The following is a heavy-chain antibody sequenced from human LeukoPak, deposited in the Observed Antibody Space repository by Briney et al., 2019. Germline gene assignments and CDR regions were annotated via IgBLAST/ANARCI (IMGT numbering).Heavy chain of an antibody. D-gene: IGHD3-3*01. CDR2: ILGSDGST. V-gene: IGHV3-23*01. Sequence: PGGSLRLSCVASGFTFSSDAQSWVRQAPGKGLEWVSSILGSDGSTYYADSVKGLFTISRDTSKNTLYLQMNNPRAEDTAVYYCARAGDFWGGNYKRRDFDSWGQGTLVTVSS. CDR3: ARAGDFWGGNYKRRDFDS. CDR1: GFTFSSDA. J-gene: IGHJ4*02.